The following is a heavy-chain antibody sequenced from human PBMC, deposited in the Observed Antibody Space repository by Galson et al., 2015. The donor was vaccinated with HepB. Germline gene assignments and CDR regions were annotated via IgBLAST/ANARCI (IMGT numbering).Heavy chain of an antibody. CDR1: GFSLSNARMG. Sequence: PALVKPTQTLTLTCTVSGFSLSNARMGVSWIRQPPGKALEWLAHIFSNDEKSYSTSLKSRLTISKDTSKSQVVLTMTNMGPVDTATYYCARIIESIAAPDPWGRGTLVTVSS. V-gene: IGHV2-26*01. CDR3: ARIIESIAAPDP. J-gene: IGHJ2*01. D-gene: IGHD6-25*01. CDR2: IFSNDEK.